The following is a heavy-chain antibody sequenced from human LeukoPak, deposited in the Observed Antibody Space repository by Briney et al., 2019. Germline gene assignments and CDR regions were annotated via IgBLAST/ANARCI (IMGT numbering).Heavy chain of an antibody. J-gene: IGHJ4*02. Sequence: GGSLRLSCAASGFTFSSYSMNWVRQAPGKGLEWVSSISSSSSYIYYADSVKGRFTISRDNAKNSLYLQMNSLRAEDTAVYYCATVPPDYDILTGFDTAYYFDYWGQGTLVTVSS. CDR1: GFTFSSYS. D-gene: IGHD3-9*01. CDR2: ISSSSSYI. V-gene: IGHV3-21*01. CDR3: ATVPPDYDILTGFDTAYYFDY.